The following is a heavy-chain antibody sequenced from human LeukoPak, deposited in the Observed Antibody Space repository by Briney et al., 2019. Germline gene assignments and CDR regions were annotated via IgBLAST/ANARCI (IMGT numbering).Heavy chain of an antibody. CDR3: APRERSSGLALHY. J-gene: IGHJ4*02. Sequence: SVKLSCKASGGSVSINANSWGRLPPGPGHELMGRIIPILGIANYAQKFQGRVTMTRNTSISTAYMELSSLTSEDTAVYYCAPRERSSGLALHYWGQGTLVTVSS. D-gene: IGHD6-19*01. CDR2: IIPILGIA. V-gene: IGHV1-69*04. CDR1: GGSVSINA.